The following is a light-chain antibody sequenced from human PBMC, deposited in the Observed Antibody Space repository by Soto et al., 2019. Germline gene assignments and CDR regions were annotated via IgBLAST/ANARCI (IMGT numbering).Light chain of an antibody. J-gene: IGKJ4*01. CDR2: GAY. Sequence: WPQSPGTLSLSPGDRSPLSGRARQSVSSSYLAWYQPKPGQAPRLLIYGAYSRATGIPDRFSGSGSGTDFTLTIRRLEPEDLAVYYCQQYGSSHPLTVGGGNQVDIK. CDR1: QSVSSSY. CDR3: QQYGSSHPLT. V-gene: IGKV3-20*01.